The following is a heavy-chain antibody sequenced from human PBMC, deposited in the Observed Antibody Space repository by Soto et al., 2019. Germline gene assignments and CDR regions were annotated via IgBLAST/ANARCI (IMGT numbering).Heavy chain of an antibody. D-gene: IGHD1-26*01. CDR1: GASLLSSY. Sequence: VQLQESGPGLVKPSETLSLSCTVSGASLLSSYWSWVRQPAGKGLEWIGHIFSSGRTSYNPSLKNRLTLSIYTSKNLFSLNLSSVTAADTAVYYCAKGWDEKYFDSWGQGSLVTVSS. CDR3: AKGWDEKYFDS. CDR2: IFSSGRT. V-gene: IGHV4-4*07. J-gene: IGHJ4*02.